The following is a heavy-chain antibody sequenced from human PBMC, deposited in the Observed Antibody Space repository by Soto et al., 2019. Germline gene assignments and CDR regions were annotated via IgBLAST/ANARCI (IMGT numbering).Heavy chain of an antibody. Sequence: LSLTCTVSGGSISSSSYYWGWIRQPPGKGLEWIGSIYYSGSTYYIPSLKSRVTISVDTSKNQFSLKLSSVTAADTAVYYCARHVNSIFGVVYYFDYWGQGTLVTVSS. D-gene: IGHD3-3*01. J-gene: IGHJ4*02. CDR1: GGSISSSSYY. CDR3: ARHVNSIFGVVYYFDY. CDR2: IYYSGST. V-gene: IGHV4-39*01.